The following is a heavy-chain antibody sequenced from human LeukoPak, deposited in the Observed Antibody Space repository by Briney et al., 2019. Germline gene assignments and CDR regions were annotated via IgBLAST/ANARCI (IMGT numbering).Heavy chain of an antibody. V-gene: IGHV1-24*01. J-gene: IGHJ6*04. CDR1: GYTPSELS. Sequence: ASVTDSRKVSGYTPSELSMHWVREAPGKGGEWMGGFYTEDGETIYAQKFQGRVTITEDTSTDTAYMELSSLRSEDTAVYYCATAPNEWLRHPYGMDVWGEGATVTVSS. CDR2: FYTEDGET. D-gene: IGHD5-12*01. CDR3: ATAPNEWLRHPYGMDV.